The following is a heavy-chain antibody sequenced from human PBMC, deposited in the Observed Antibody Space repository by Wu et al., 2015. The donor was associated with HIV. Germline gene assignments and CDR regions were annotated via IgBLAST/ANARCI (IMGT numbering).Heavy chain of an antibody. CDR2: ISAQNGNI. J-gene: IGHJ4*02. V-gene: IGHV1-18*04. CDR1: GSIFTDYG. CDR3: ARGHYYDSSSSPMY. D-gene: IGHD3-22*01. Sequence: VQLVQSGHDVKKPGASVKVACKASGSIFTDYGINWVRQAPGQGLEWMGWISAQNGNIKYGQKFQGRVTMTTDTSSSTAYMELRSLRSDDTAVYFCARGHYYDSSSSPMYWGLGTLVTVSS.